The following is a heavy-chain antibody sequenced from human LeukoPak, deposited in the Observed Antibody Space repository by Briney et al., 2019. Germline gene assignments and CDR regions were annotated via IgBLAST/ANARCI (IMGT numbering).Heavy chain of an antibody. D-gene: IGHD6-6*01. CDR2: IKQDGSEK. J-gene: IGHJ3*01. CDR1: GFIISSYW. V-gene: IGHV3-7*03. Sequence: GGSLRLSCAASGFIISSYWMSWVRQAPGKGLEWVANIKQDGSEKYYADVVKGRFTISRDNAKNSLYLQINSLRAEDTAVYYCAGSSYSSSSSVWGQGTMVTVSS. CDR3: AGSSYSSSSSV.